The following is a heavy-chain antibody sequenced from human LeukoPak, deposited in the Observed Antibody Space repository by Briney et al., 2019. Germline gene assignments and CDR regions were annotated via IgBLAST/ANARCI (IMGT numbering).Heavy chain of an antibody. J-gene: IGHJ6*03. Sequence: GESLKISCKGSGYSFTSYWIGWVRQMPGKGLEWMGIIYPGDSDTRYSPSFQGQVTISADKSISTAYLQWSSLKASDTAMYYCARLGYDFWSGQYGPMDVWGKGTTVTVSS. D-gene: IGHD3-3*01. V-gene: IGHV5-51*01. CDR2: IYPGDSDT. CDR1: GYSFTSYW. CDR3: ARLGYDFWSGQYGPMDV.